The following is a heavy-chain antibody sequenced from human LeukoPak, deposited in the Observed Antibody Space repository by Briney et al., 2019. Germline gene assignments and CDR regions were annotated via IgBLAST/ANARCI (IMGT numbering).Heavy chain of an antibody. CDR3: ARGNGSGRLRNYYYYYMDV. J-gene: IGHJ6*03. CDR2: MSGSGGST. D-gene: IGHD6-19*01. Sequence: GGSLRLSCAASGFTFNTYAMSWVRQAPGKGVEWVSAMSGSGGSTNYADSVKGRFTISRDNSKNTLYLQMNSLRAEDTAVYYCARGNGSGRLRNYYYYYMDVWGTGTTVTVSS. V-gene: IGHV3-23*01. CDR1: GFTFNTYA.